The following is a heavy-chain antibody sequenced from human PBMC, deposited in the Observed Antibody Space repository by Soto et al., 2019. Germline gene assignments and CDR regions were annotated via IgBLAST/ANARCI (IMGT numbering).Heavy chain of an antibody. V-gene: IGHV1-18*01. J-gene: IGHJ4*02. CDR2: IGPSSGNT. CDR1: GYTFTSYT. Sequence: QGQLLQSGGQVKKPGASVKVSCRASGYTFTSYTISCVRQAPGQGLEWVGWIGPSSGNTGSAPNLQGRVTMTTDTSTSTAYMELMSLRSDDTAVYYCARDTGNFFDYCGQGTLVTVSS. CDR3: ARDTGNFFDY.